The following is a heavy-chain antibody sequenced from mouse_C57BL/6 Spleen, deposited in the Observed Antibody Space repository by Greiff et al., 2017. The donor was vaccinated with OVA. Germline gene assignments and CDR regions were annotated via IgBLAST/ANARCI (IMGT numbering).Heavy chain of an antibody. CDR1: GFTFSDYG. J-gene: IGHJ3*01. D-gene: IGHD2-2*01. CDR3: ARWLTFAY. CDR2: ISSGSSTI. V-gene: IGHV5-17*01. Sequence: EVKLQESGGGLVKPGGSLKLSCAASGFTFSDYGMHWVRQAPEKGLEWVAYISSGSSTIYYADTVKGRFTISRDNAKNTLFLQMTSLRSEDTAMYYCARWLTFAYWGQGTLVTVSA.